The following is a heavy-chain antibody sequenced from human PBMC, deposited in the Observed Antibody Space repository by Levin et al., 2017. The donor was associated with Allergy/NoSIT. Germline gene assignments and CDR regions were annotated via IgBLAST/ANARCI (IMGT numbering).Heavy chain of an antibody. CDR1: GGSFSGYY. D-gene: IGHD2-2*02. CDR2: INHSGST. V-gene: IGHV4-34*01. J-gene: IGHJ5*02. CDR3: AGGRYCSGTSCYIGNWFHP. Sequence: GSLRLSCGVSGGSFSGYYWTWIRQPPGKGLEWIGEINHSGSTNYNPSLKSRVTISSDTAKKQFFLKLSSLTAADTAVYYCAGGRYCSGTSCYIGNWFHPWGQGTLVTVSS.